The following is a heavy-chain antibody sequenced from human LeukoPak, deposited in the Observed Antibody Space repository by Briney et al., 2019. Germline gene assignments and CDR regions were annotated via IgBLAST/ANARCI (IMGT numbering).Heavy chain of an antibody. Sequence: ASVKVSCKVSGYTLTELSMHWVRQAPGKGLEWVGGFDPEDGETIYAQKFQGRVTMTEDTSTDTAYMELSSLRSEDTAVYYCVPVYYYDSSGYYEAFDYWGQGTLVTVSS. D-gene: IGHD3-22*01. CDR2: FDPEDGET. V-gene: IGHV1-24*01. CDR1: GYTLTELS. J-gene: IGHJ4*02. CDR3: VPVYYYDSSGYYEAFDY.